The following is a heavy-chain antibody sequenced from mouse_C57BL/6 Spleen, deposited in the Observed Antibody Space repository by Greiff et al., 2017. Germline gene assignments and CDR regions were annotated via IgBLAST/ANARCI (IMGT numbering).Heavy chain of an antibody. CDR3: TTGSSGPDD. CDR1: GFNIKDDY. J-gene: IGHJ2*01. D-gene: IGHD3-2*02. CDR2: IDPENGDT. V-gene: IGHV14-4*01. Sequence: EVQLQQSGAELVRPGASVKLSCTASGFNIKDDYMHWVQQRPEQGLEWIGWIDPENGDTEYASKFQGKATITADTSSNTAYLQLSSLTSEDTAVYYCTTGSSGPDDWGQGTTLTVSS.